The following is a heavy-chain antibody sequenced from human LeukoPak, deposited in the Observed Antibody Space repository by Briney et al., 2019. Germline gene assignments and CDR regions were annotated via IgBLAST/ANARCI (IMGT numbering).Heavy chain of an antibody. V-gene: IGHV3-21*01. CDR1: GFTFSSYS. D-gene: IGHD6-13*01. CDR2: ISSSSSYI. J-gene: IGHJ5*02. Sequence: WGSLRLSCAASGFTFSSYSINWVRQVPGKGLEWVSSISSSSSYIYYADSVKGRFTISRDNAKNSLYLQMNSLRAEDTAVYYCARDSISWTWGQGTLVTVSS. CDR3: ARDSISWT.